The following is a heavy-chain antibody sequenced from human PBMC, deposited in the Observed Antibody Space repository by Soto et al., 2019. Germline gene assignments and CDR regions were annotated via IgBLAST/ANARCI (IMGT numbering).Heavy chain of an antibody. V-gene: IGHV1-69*13. J-gene: IGHJ6*02. Sequence: SVKVSCKASGGTFSSYAISWVRQAPGQGLEWMGGIIPIFGTANYAQKFQGRVTITADESTSTAYMELSSLRSEDTAVYYCARDSGHYYDSSAQSYYYYGMDVWGQGTTVTVS. D-gene: IGHD3-22*01. CDR2: IIPIFGTA. CDR3: ARDSGHYYDSSAQSYYYYGMDV. CDR1: GGTFSSYA.